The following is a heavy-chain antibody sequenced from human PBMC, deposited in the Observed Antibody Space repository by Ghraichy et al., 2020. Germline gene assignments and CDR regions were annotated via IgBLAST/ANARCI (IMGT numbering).Heavy chain of an antibody. CDR3: ARARTATYYDFWSGYYPRYYFDY. J-gene: IGHJ4*02. V-gene: IGHV4-34*01. CDR2: INHSGST. Sequence: SQTLSLTCAVYGGSFSGYYWSWIRQPPGKGLEWIGEINHSGSTNYNPSLKSRVIISVDTSKNQFSLKLSSVTAADTAVYYCARARTATYYDFWSGYYPRYYFDYWGQGTLVTVSS. CDR1: GGSFSGYY. D-gene: IGHD3-3*01.